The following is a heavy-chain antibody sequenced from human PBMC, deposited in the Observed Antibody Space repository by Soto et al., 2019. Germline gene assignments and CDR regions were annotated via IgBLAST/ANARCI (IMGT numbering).Heavy chain of an antibody. CDR2: IFPGDSNT. D-gene: IGHD1-26*01. Sequence: PXAAQKISGKDCGDTFTTSWIAWVRELPGKGLEWIGTIFPGDSNTRCTTSFEGQVASSVEKSVGTAYLQWGTLKASDTAMYYCAKRSNKVGAPFDSWGQGTLVTVSS. V-gene: IGHV5-51*01. J-gene: IGHJ4*02. CDR3: AKRSNKVGAPFDS. CDR1: GDTFTTSW.